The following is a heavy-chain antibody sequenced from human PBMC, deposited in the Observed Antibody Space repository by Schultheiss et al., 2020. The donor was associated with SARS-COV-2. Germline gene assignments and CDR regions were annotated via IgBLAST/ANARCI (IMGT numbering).Heavy chain of an antibody. J-gene: IGHJ3*02. D-gene: IGHD2-21*01. V-gene: IGHV1-69*13. CDR1: GGTFSSYA. CDR2: IIPIFGTA. CDR3: ARSEAYCGGECYSAAFDI. Sequence: SVKVSCKASGGTFSSYAISWVRQAPGQGLEWMGGIIPIFGTANYAQKFQGRVTITADESTSTAYMELSSLRSEDTAVYYCARSEAYCGGECYSAAFDIWGQGTMVTV.